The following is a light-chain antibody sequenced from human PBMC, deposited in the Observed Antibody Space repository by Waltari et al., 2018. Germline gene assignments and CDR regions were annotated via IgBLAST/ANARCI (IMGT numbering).Light chain of an antibody. V-gene: IGKV1-39*01. CDR3: QQYYSYPVT. Sequence: DIQMTQSPSSLSASVGYRVTITCRASQSISSYLYWYQQKPEKAPQLLIYAASSLQSGVPSRFSGRGSGTDFTLTISSLQPEDSATYYCQQYYSYPVTFGPGTKVEIK. CDR2: AAS. J-gene: IGKJ3*01. CDR1: QSISSY.